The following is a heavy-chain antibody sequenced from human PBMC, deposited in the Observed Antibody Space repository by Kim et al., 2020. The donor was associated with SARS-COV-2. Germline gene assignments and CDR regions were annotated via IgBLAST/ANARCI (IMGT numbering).Heavy chain of an antibody. D-gene: IGHD3-16*01. CDR3: AGRSYDYVWGY. CDR2: T. V-gene: IGHV4-39*01. J-gene: IGHJ4*02. Sequence: TYYNPSLKSRVTISVDTSKNQFSLKLSSVTAADTAVYYCAGRSYDYVWGYWGQGTLVTVSS.